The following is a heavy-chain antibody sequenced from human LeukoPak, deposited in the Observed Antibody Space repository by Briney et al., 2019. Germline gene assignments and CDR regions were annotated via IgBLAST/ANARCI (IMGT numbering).Heavy chain of an antibody. CDR1: GYSISSGYY. Sequence: SETLSLTCTVSGYSISSGYYWGWIRQPPGKGLEWIGSIYHSGSTYYNPSLKSRVTISVDTSKNQFSLKLSSVTAADTAVYYCARDRGDGYNSGYFEYWGQGTLDTVSS. CDR2: IYHSGST. D-gene: IGHD5-24*01. V-gene: IGHV4-38-2*02. J-gene: IGHJ4*02. CDR3: ARDRGDGYNSGYFEY.